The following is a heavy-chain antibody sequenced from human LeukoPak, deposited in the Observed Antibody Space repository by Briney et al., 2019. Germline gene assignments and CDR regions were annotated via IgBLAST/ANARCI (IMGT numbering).Heavy chain of an antibody. V-gene: IGHV1-18*01. D-gene: IGHD3-10*01. J-gene: IGHJ4*02. CDR2: ISAYNGNT. CDR3: ARDTQKLLLWFGESMGAGY. Sequence: ASVKVSCKASGYTFTSYGISWVRQAPGQGLEWMGWISAYNGNTNYAQKLQGRVTMTTDTSTSTAYMELRSLRSDDTAVYYCARDTQKLLLWFGESMGAGYWGQGTLVTVSS. CDR1: GYTFTSYG.